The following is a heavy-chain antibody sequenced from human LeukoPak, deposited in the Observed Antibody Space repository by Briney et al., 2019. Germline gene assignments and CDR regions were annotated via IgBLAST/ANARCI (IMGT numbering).Heavy chain of an antibody. CDR3: ARVNYDILTGYSGDAFDI. V-gene: IGHV1-2*02. J-gene: IGHJ3*02. CDR2: INPNSGGT. D-gene: IGHD3-9*01. CDR1: GYTFTGYY. Sequence: ASVKVSCKTSGYTFTGYYMHWVRQAPGQGLEWMGWINPNSGGTNYAQKFQGRVTMTRDTSISTAYMELSRLRSDDTAVYYCARVNYDILTGYSGDAFDIWGQGTMVTVSS.